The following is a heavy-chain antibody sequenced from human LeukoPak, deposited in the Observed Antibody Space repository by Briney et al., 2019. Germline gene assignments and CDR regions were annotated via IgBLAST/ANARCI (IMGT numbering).Heavy chain of an antibody. CDR3: ARGPYSYDSSGAFDI. J-gene: IGHJ3*02. CDR1: GYSISSDYY. V-gene: IGHV4-38-2*02. CDR2: IYHSGST. D-gene: IGHD3-22*01. Sequence: SETLSLTCTVSGYSISSDYYWAWIRQPPGKGLEWIGSIYHSGSTYYNPSLKSRVTLSVDTSKNQFSLKLSSVTAADTAVYFCARGPYSYDSSGAFDIWGQGTMVTVSS.